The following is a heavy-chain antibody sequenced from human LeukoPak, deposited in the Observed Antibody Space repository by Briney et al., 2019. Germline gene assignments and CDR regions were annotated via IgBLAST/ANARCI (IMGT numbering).Heavy chain of an antibody. V-gene: IGHV4-34*01. Sequence: PSETLSLTCAVYGGSFSGYYWSWIRQPPGKGLEWIGEINHSGSTNYNPSLKSRVTISVDTSKNQFSLKLSSVTAADTAVYYCARKGNSSSMDYWGQGTLVTVSS. CDR3: ARKGNSSSMDY. D-gene: IGHD6-6*01. CDR2: INHSGST. J-gene: IGHJ4*02. CDR1: GGSFSGYY.